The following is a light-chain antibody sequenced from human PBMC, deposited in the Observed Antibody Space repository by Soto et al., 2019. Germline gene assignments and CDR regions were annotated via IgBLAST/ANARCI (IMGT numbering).Light chain of an antibody. CDR3: TSFAPGRIYV. Sequence: SSLNHPASLSGSLGQSINISCSGTSSDIGAYDLVSWYQQHPGRAPKLIIYEVSHRFSGLSYRFSCSKSGNTASLTISGLQAEDEGDYYCTSFAPGRIYVFGSGTKVTVL. V-gene: IGLV2-14*03. CDR1: SSDIGAYDL. J-gene: IGLJ1*01. CDR2: EVS.